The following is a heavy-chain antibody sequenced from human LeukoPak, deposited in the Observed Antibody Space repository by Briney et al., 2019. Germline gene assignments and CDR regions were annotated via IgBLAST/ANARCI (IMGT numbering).Heavy chain of an antibody. CDR1: GFTCNSYA. J-gene: IGHJ4*02. CDR3: VAAQASFYYFDY. CDR2: TSGRGGRT. D-gene: IGHD2-2*01. V-gene: IGHV3-23*01. Sequence: GVSLRLSCAASGFTCNSYAMSWVRQAPGKGLEWVSATSGRGGRTYYADAVKGRFTISRDNSKNTLYLQMNSLRAEDTAVYYCVAAQASFYYFDYWGQGTLVTVSS.